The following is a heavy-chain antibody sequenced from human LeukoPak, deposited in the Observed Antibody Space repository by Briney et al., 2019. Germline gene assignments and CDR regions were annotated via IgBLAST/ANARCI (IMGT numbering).Heavy chain of an antibody. CDR1: GFTFSSYG. CDR2: ISPSGRNT. Sequence: PGGSLRLSCAASGFTFSSYGMSWVRQAPGKGLEWVSAISPSGRNTYYADSVKGRFIISRDNSKNTLYLQMNSLRAEDTAVYYCAKDRGNRYYDFWSGYYSGTGVSLDYWGQGTLVTVSS. V-gene: IGHV3-23*01. CDR3: AKDRGNRYYDFWSGYYSGTGVSLDY. D-gene: IGHD3-3*01. J-gene: IGHJ4*02.